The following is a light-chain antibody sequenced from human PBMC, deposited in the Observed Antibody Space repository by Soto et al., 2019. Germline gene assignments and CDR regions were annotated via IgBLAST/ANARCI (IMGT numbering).Light chain of an antibody. CDR2: EVS. Sequence: QSALTQPASVSGSPGQSITISCTGTSSDVGGYNYVSWYQQHPGKAPKLMIYEVSNRPSGVSNRFSGSKYGNTASLTISGLQAEDEADYYCCSFTSINTWVFGGGTKLTVL. V-gene: IGLV2-14*01. CDR1: SSDVGGYNY. J-gene: IGLJ3*02. CDR3: CSFTSINTWV.